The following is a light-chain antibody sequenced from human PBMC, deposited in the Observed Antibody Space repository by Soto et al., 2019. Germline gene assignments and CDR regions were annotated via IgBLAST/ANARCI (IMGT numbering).Light chain of an antibody. Sequence: QSVLTQPASVSGSAGQSITISCSGTMRDVGAYNLVSWYQQHPGTAPKLIIYEVRNRPSGISSRFSGSRSGNTASLTISGLQPEDEGYYYCSAYTARSTLVFGGGTQLTVL. CDR1: MRDVGAYNL. J-gene: IGLJ3*02. CDR2: EVR. V-gene: IGLV2-14*01. CDR3: SAYTARSTLV.